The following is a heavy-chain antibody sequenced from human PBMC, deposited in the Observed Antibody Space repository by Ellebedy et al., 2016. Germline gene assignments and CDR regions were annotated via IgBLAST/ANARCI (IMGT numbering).Heavy chain of an antibody. CDR1: GFTFSDYY. J-gene: IGHJ3*02. D-gene: IGHD7-27*01. CDR3: AREGATGDAFDI. CDR2: ISSSSSYI. Sequence: GESLKISXAASGFTFSDYYMSWIRQAPGKGLEWVSSISSSSSYIYYADSVKGRFTISRDNAKNSLYLQMNSLRAKDTAVYYCAREGATGDAFDIWGQGTMVTVSS. V-gene: IGHV3-11*06.